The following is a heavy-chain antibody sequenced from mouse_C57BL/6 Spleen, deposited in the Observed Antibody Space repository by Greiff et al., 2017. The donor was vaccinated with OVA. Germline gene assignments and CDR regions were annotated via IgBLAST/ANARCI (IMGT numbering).Heavy chain of an antibody. CDR2: IDPSDSYT. J-gene: IGHJ2*01. CDR1: GYTFTSYW. CDR3: ARVERDFDY. Sequence: QVQLQQPGAELVRPGTSVKLSCKASGYTFTSYWMHWVKQRPGQGLEWIGVIDPSDSYTNYNQKFKGKATLTVDTSSSTAYMQLISLTSEDSAVYYCARVERDFDYWGQGTTLTVSS. V-gene: IGHV1-59*01.